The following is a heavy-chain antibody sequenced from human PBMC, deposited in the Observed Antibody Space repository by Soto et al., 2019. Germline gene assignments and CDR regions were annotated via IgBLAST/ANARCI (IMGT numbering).Heavy chain of an antibody. CDR2: IFYDGYT. D-gene: IGHD6-13*01. CDR1: GDSISGSPYF. CDR3: ARLQAAVPHY. V-gene: IGHV4-39*01. J-gene: IGHJ4*02. Sequence: QVQLQESGPGLVMPSETLSLTCTVSGDSISGSPYFWGWIRQPPGKRLEWIGSIFYDGYTLYTLSLKSRVTISVDTSKNQFSLKLTSVAAADTAIYFCARLQAAVPHYWGQGILVTVSS.